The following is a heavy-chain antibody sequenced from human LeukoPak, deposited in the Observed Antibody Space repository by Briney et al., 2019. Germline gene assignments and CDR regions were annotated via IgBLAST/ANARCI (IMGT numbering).Heavy chain of an antibody. J-gene: IGHJ3*02. CDR1: GYSFTRYW. V-gene: IGHV5-51*01. D-gene: IGHD6-6*01. Sequence: GESLKISCKGSGYSFTRYWIGWVRQMPGKGLEWMGIIYLGDSDTRYSPSFQGQVTISADKSINTADLQWSSLKASDTAMYYCARRDGSSEAFDIWGQGTLVTVSS. CDR3: ARRDGSSEAFDI. CDR2: IYLGDSDT.